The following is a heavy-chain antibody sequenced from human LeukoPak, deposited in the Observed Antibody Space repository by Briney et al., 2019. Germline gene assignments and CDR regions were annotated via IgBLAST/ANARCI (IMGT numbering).Heavy chain of an antibody. CDR3: ARGVRKRSRFGELSNYYYYGMDV. J-gene: IGHJ6*02. D-gene: IGHD3-10*01. Sequence: TSETLSLTCAVYGGSFSGYYWSWIRHPPGKGLEWIGEINHSGSTNYNPSLKSRVTISVDTSKNQFSLKLSSVTAADTAVYYCARGVRKRSRFGELSNYYYYGMDVWGQGTTVTVSS. V-gene: IGHV4-34*01. CDR1: GGSFSGYY. CDR2: INHSGST.